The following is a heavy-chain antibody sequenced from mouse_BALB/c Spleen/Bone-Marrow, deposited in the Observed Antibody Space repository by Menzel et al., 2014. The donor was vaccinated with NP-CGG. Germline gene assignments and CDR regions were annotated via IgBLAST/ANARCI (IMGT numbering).Heavy chain of an antibody. J-gene: IGHJ4*01. V-gene: IGHV1-80*01. CDR1: GYAFSNNW. CDR2: IYPGDGDT. Sequence: SGAEMVRPGSSVKISCKASGYAFSNNWMNWMKQRPGQGLEWIGQIYPGDGDTNYNGKFKGKATLTADKSSSIAYMQLSSLTSEDSAVYFCHYFGSDYYVMDYWGQGTSVTVSS. CDR3: HYFGSDYYVMDY. D-gene: IGHD1-1*01.